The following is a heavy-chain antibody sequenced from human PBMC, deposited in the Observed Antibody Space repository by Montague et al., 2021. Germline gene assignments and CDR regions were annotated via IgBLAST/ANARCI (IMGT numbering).Heavy chain of an antibody. CDR1: GGSISEFY. D-gene: IGHD7-27*01. Sequence: SETLSLTCTVTGGSISEFYWSWIRQSPAKGLEWIGYIYDSGTTNYNPSLKSRVTITADTSMNQFSLNLRSVTAADTAVYFCARRLGIRAPFDYWGQGTLVTVSS. V-gene: IGHV4-59*08. CDR3: ARRLGIRAPFDY. CDR2: IYDSGTT. J-gene: IGHJ4*02.